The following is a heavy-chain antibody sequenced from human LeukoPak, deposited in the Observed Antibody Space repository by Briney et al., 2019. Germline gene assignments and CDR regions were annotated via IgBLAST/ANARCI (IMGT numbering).Heavy chain of an antibody. Sequence: GGSLRLSCAASGFTFSSYAMHWVRQAPGKGLEWVAVISYDGSNKLYADSVKGRFTISRDNSKNTLYLQMNSLRAEDTAVYYCAKDRVRGVIIYLEWFDPWGQGTLVTVSS. CDR1: GFTFSSYA. V-gene: IGHV3-30*18. CDR2: ISYDGSNK. J-gene: IGHJ5*02. D-gene: IGHD3-10*01. CDR3: AKDRVRGVIIYLEWFDP.